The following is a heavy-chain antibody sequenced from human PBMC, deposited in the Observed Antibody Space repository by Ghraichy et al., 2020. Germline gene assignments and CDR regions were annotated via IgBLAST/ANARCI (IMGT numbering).Heavy chain of an antibody. D-gene: IGHD6-19*01. CDR3: ARDADSSGWVFDY. V-gene: IGHV3-74*01. Sequence: GESLNISCAASGFTFSSYWMHWVRQAPGKGLVWVSRINSDGSSTSYADSVKGRFTISRDNAKNTLYLQMNSLRAEDTAVYYCARDADSSGWVFDYWGQGTLVTVSS. J-gene: IGHJ4*02. CDR2: INSDGSST. CDR1: GFTFSSYW.